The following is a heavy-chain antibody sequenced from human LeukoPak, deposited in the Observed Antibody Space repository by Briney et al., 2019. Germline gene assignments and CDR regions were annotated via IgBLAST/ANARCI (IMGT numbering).Heavy chain of an antibody. J-gene: IGHJ5*02. CDR1: GYTFTGYY. CDR3: ASPRGRYYGSGSYFGFDP. D-gene: IGHD3-10*01. Sequence: ASEKVSCKASGYTFTGYYMHWVRQAPGQGLEWMGWINPNSGGTNYAQKFQGRVTMTRDTSISTAYMELSRLRSEDTAVYYCASPRGRYYGSGSYFGFDPWGQGTLVTVSS. CDR2: INPNSGGT. V-gene: IGHV1-2*02.